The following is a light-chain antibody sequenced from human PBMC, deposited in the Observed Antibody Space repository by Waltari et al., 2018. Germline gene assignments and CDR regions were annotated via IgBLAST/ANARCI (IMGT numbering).Light chain of an antibody. Sequence: QSALTQPPSASGSPGQSVTISCTGTSSDVGGYNYVPWYQQHPGTAPKLMIFEVNKRPSGVPDRFSGARSGNTASLTVSGLQAEDEADYYCISYAGSNNFGVFGGGTKLTVL. CDR1: SSDVGGYNY. J-gene: IGLJ2*01. V-gene: IGLV2-8*01. CDR3: ISYAGSNNFGV. CDR2: EVN.